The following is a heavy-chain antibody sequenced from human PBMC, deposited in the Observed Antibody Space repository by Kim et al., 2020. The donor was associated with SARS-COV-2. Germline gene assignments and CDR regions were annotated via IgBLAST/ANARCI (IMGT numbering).Heavy chain of an antibody. CDR2: IYSIGST. CDR3: ASFLWFGELFFRGNWFDP. V-gene: IGHV4-39*01. D-gene: IGHD3-10*01. Sequence: SETLSLTCTVSGGSISSSSYYWGWIRQPPGKGLEWLGSIYSIGSTYYNPSLKSRVTISVDTSKNQFSLKLSSVTAADTAVYYCASFLWFGELFFRGNWFDPWGQGTLVTVSS. CDR1: GGSISSSSYY. J-gene: IGHJ5*02.